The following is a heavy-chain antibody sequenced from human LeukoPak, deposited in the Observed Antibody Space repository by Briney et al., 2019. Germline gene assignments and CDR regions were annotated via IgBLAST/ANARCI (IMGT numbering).Heavy chain of an antibody. CDR1: GITFSNYA. D-gene: IGHD6-19*01. Sequence: GSSLRLSCASSGITFSNYAMHVRRPAPEKRLEYVSAISSNRISTYYANSVKGRFTISRDNSKNTLYLQLGSLRAEDMAVYYCGRTQYAVAGSVDNWGQGTLVTVSS. V-gene: IGHV3-64*01. CDR2: ISSNRIST. J-gene: IGHJ4*02. CDR3: GRTQYAVAGSVDN.